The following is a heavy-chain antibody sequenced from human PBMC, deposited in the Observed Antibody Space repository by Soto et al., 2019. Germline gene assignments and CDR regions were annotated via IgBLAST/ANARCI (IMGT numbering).Heavy chain of an antibody. V-gene: IGHV4-59*01. CDR3: ARAVETGGNWFDP. J-gene: IGHJ5*02. D-gene: IGHD1-1*01. Sequence: SETLSLTCTVSGGSIRSYYWIWIGQPPGKRLEWIGHIYYSGTTNYNPSLKSRITMSVDTSKNQFSLKLSSVTAADTAVYYCARAVETGGNWFDPWGQGTLVTVSS. CDR2: IYYSGTT. CDR1: GGSIRSYY.